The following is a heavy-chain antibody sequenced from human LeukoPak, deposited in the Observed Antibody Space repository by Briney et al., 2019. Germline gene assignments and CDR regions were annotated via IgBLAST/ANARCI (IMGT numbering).Heavy chain of an antibody. CDR2: IYYSGST. V-gene: IGHV4-59*08. Sequence: SETLSLTCTVSGGSISSYYWSWIRQPPGKGLEWIGYIYYSGSTNYNPSLKSRVTISVDTSKNQFSLKLSSVPAADTAVYYCARMAYYDILTVDYWGQGTLVTVSS. CDR3: ARMAYYDILTVDY. D-gene: IGHD3-9*01. J-gene: IGHJ4*02. CDR1: GGSISSYY.